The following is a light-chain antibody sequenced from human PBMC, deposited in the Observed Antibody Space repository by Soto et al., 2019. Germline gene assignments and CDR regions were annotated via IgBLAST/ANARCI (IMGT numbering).Light chain of an antibody. Sequence: IVLTQSPATPSLSPGESATLSCRASESVSSYLAWYQQKPGQAPRLLIYDASNRATGIPARFSGSGSGTDFTLTISSLEPEDFAVYYCQQRSNWPYTFGQGTKVDIK. CDR2: DAS. J-gene: IGKJ2*01. CDR1: ESVSSY. V-gene: IGKV3-11*01. CDR3: QQRSNWPYT.